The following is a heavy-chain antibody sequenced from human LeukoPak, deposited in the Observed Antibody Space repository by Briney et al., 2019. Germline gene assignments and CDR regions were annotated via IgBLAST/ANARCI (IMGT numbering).Heavy chain of an antibody. Sequence: PSETLSLTCAVYSGSFSGYYWSWIRQPPGKGLEWIGEINHSGSTNYNPSLKSRVTISVDTSKNQFSLKLSSVTAADTAVYYCARRAAGNVWFDPWGQGTLVTVSS. CDR1: SGSFSGYY. CDR2: INHSGST. J-gene: IGHJ5*02. D-gene: IGHD6-13*01. V-gene: IGHV4-34*01. CDR3: ARRAAGNVWFDP.